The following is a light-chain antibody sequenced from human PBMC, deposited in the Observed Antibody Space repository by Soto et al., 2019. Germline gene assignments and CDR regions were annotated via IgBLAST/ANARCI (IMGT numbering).Light chain of an antibody. CDR1: QGISSY. V-gene: IGKV1-8*01. Sequence: AIRMTQSPSSLSASTGDRVTITCRASQGISSYLAWYQQKPGKAPKLLIYAASTLQSGVPSRFSGSGSGTEFTLTISSLQPEDFATYYCQQNYSTPRTFGQGTKVDIK. CDR3: QQNYSTPRT. J-gene: IGKJ1*01. CDR2: AAS.